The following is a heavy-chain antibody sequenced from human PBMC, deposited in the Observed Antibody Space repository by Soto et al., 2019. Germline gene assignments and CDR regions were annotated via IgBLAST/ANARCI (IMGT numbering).Heavy chain of an antibody. CDR1: EFKFSSYA. CDR2: ISSDGSQK. V-gene: IGHV3-30*18. CDR3: AKDQTYIGTAVYDV. Sequence: QAQLVESGGGVVQAGRSLRVSCAASEFKFSSYAMHWVRQAPGKGLEWVALISSDGSQKYYADSVMGRCVVSRDNSLKTVYLRLDNVRDGDTAIYYCAKDQTYIGTAVYDVWGKGPTVTVSS. D-gene: IGHD2-21*02. J-gene: IGHJ6*04.